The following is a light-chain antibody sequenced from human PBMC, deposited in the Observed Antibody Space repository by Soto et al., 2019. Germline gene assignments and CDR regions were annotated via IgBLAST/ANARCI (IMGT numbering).Light chain of an antibody. V-gene: IGLV1-47*02. CDR1: TSNIGTFY. Sequence: VLTQPPSASSTPGQTVTISCSGSTSNIGTFYVYWYQHLPGAAPKLLIYIGDQRASGVSDRFSGSKSGTSASLAISGLRSDDEADYYCAAWDDNLNAYVFGSGTKLTVL. J-gene: IGLJ1*01. CDR3: AAWDDNLNAYV. CDR2: IGD.